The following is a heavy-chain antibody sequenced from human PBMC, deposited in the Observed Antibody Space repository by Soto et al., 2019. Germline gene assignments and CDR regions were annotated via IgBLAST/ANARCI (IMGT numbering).Heavy chain of an antibody. CDR1: GYTFTSYA. CDR2: INAGNGNT. V-gene: IGHV1-3*01. D-gene: IGHD6-13*01. Sequence: ASVKVSCKASGYTFTSYAMHWVRQAPGQRLEWMGWINAGNGNTKYSQKFQGRVTITRDTSASTAYMELSSLRSEDTAVYYCARAPLGAAAGAFAFDIWGQGTMVTVSS. CDR3: ARAPLGAAAGAFAFDI. J-gene: IGHJ3*02.